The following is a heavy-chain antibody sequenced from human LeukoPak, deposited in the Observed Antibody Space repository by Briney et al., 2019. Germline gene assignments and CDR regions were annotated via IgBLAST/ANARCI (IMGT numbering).Heavy chain of an antibody. CDR3: AKDSASGWSNFDY. CDR1: GFTFSSYA. CDR2: ISGSSGTT. V-gene: IGHV3-23*01. D-gene: IGHD6-19*01. J-gene: IGHJ4*02. Sequence: GGSLRLSCAASGFTFSSYAMSGVRQAPGKGLEWVSAISGSSGTTYYADSVRGRFTISRDNSKSTLYLQMNSLRAEDTAVYYCAKDSASGWSNFDYWGQGTLVTVSS.